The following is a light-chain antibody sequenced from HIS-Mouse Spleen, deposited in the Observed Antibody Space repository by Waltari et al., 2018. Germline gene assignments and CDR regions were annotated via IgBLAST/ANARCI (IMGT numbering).Light chain of an antibody. J-gene: IGLJ2*01. CDR3: YSTDSSGNHRV. V-gene: IGLV3-10*01. CDR2: VDS. CDR1: ALPKQY. Sequence: SYELTQPPSVSVSPGQTARITCSGAALPKQYAYWYPQKSGQAPVLVRYVDSKRPSGNPERYSGSSSGTMATLTISGAQVEDEADYYCYSTDSSGNHRVFGGGTKLTVL.